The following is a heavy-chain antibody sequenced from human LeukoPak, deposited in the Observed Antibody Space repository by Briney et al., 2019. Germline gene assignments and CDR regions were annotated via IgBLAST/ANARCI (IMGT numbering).Heavy chain of an antibody. CDR3: AKDYFGSGATPEA. Sequence: GGSLRLSCAASGFTFNDYAMHWVRQAPGKGLEWVADISYDGSNKYYADSVKGRFTISRGDSKNTVYLQMNSLRPEDTAVYYCAKDYFGSGATPEAWGQGTLVTVSS. V-gene: IGHV3-30*18. CDR2: ISYDGSNK. J-gene: IGHJ5*02. CDR1: GFTFNDYA. D-gene: IGHD3-10*01.